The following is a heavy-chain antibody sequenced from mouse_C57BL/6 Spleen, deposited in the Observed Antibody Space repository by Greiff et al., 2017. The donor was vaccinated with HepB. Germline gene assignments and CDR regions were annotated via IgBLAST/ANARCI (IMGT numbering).Heavy chain of an antibody. Sequence: VQLQQSGPELVKPGASVKISCKASGYTFTDYYMNWVKQSHGKSLEWIGDINPNNGGTSYNQKFKGKATLTVDKSSSTAYMELRSLTSEDSAVYYCARGLLEAWFAYWGQGTLVTVSA. CDR3: ARGLLEAWFAY. D-gene: IGHD2-14*01. J-gene: IGHJ3*01. CDR2: INPNNGGT. V-gene: IGHV1-26*01. CDR1: GYTFTDYY.